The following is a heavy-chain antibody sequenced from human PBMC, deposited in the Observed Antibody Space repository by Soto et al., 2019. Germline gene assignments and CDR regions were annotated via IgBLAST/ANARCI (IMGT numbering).Heavy chain of an antibody. CDR1: GFTFSIYA. V-gene: IGHV3-30-3*01. Sequence: QVQLVESGGGVVQPGRSLRLSCAASGFTFSIYAMHWVRQAPGKGLEWVGVISYDGARKAYANSVKGRFSISRDTSTNTLYLEMNSLRVEDTAAYYCARGDREDTEVVIGARPGEYGMDVWGQGSTVTVSS. J-gene: IGHJ6*02. CDR3: ARGDREDTEVVIGARPGEYGMDV. CDR2: ISYDGARK. D-gene: IGHD2-15*01.